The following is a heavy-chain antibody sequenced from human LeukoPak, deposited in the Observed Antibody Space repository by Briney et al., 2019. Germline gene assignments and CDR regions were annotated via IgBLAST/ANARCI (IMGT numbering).Heavy chain of an antibody. V-gene: IGHV3-48*04. CDR1: GFTFSSYT. CDR3: ARDPRTVRI. Sequence: GGSLRLSCAASGFTFSSYTINWVRQAPGKGLEWLSYISGNGGVIQYADSVKGRFTISRDNAKNLLYLQMDSLRVEDTAIYYCARDPRTVRIWGQGTLVTVSS. J-gene: IGHJ4*02. CDR2: ISGNGGVI. D-gene: IGHD1-1*01.